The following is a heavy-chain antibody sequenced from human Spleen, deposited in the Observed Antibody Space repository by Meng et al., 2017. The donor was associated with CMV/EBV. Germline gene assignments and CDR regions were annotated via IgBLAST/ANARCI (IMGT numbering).Heavy chain of an antibody. CDR1: GGSVTSGGYY. CDR2: VYYTGAT. Sequence: CTVSGGSVTSGGYYWNWIRQSPGKGLEWIGYVYYTGATNYNPSLRSRVTMSVDTSRNQFSLQLKSVTAADTAIYYCARDSSNWFDPWGQGTLVTVSS. CDR3: ARDSSNWFDP. V-gene: IGHV4-61*08. J-gene: IGHJ5*02.